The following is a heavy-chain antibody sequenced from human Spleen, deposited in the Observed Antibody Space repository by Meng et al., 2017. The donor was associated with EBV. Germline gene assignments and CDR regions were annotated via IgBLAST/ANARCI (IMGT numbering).Heavy chain of an antibody. CDR3: ARGSWGGYFNYFDP. D-gene: IGHD3-3*01. CDR2: IYYSGDT. CDR1: CGANSTGGYF. V-gene: IGHV4-30-4*01. J-gene: IGHJ5*02. Sequence: SHPPPLTCSVLCGANSTGGYFWSWIRQPPGKGLEWIGYIYYSGDTYYSPSLKSRLTVSVDRSKNQFSLKLTSVTAADTAVYYCARGSWGGYFNYFDPWGQGTLVTVSS.